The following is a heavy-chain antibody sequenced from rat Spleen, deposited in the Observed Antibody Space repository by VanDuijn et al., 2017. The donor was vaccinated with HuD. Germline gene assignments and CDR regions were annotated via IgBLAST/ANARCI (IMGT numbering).Heavy chain of an antibody. CDR1: GFTFNNYW. CDR2: ITNTGGST. V-gene: IGHV5-31*01. Sequence: EVQLVESGGGLVQPGRSLKLSCVASGFTFNNYWMTWIRQAPGKGLEWVASITNTGGSTYYPDSVKGRFTISRDNAKSTLYLQMNSLRSEDTATYYCTRGDSSYIPIDFWGPGTMVTVSS. CDR3: TRGDSSYIPIDF. D-gene: IGHD1-2*01. J-gene: IGHJ1*01.